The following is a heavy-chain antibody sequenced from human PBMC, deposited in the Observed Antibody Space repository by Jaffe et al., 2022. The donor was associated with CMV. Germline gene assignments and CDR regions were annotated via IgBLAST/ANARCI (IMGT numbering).Heavy chain of an antibody. Sequence: EVQLVESGGGLVKPGGSLRLSCAASGFTFSSYSMNWVRQAPGKGLEWVSSISSSSSYIYYADSVKGRFTISRDNAKNSLYLQMNSLRAEDTAVYYCARDPPPYSSGWYEELDPWGQGTLVTVSS. J-gene: IGHJ5*02. CDR1: GFTFSSYS. CDR2: ISSSSSYI. CDR3: ARDPPPYSSGWYEELDP. V-gene: IGHV3-21*01. D-gene: IGHD6-19*01.